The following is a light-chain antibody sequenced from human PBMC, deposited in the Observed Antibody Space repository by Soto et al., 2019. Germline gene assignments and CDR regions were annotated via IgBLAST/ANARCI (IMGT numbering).Light chain of an antibody. CDR3: CSFAGSNTFV. J-gene: IGLJ1*01. CDR1: SSDVGSYNL. Sequence: QSVLTQPASVSGSPGQSITLSCTGTSSDVGSYNLVSWYQQHPGKAPKLMIYEGSKRPSGVSNRFSGSKSGNTASLTISGLRAEDEADYYCCSFAGSNTFVFGTGTKVTV. CDR2: EGS. V-gene: IGLV2-23*03.